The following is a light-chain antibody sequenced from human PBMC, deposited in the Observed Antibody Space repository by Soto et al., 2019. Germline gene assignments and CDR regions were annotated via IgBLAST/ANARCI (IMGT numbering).Light chain of an antibody. CDR3: QQTYNPPRT. J-gene: IGKJ1*01. CDR2: AAS. CDR1: ETIARY. Sequence: DIHLTQSPSSLSASVGARVTITCRASETIARYLNWYQQKPGKAPNLRIYAASTLKSGFPSRFNGTGSGTDFTLTISRLQPEDFATYYCQQTYNPPRTFGQGTKVDIK. V-gene: IGKV1-39*01.